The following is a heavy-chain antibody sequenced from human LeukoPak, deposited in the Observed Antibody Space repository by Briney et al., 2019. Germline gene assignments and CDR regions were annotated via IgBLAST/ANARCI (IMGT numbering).Heavy chain of an antibody. CDR2: ITGSTLSI. V-gene: IGHV3-21*01. CDR3: ARDGGSAWFLDY. CDR1: GFTFSSYS. Sequence: GGSLRLSCTASGFTFSSYSMNWVRQAPGKGLEWVSSITGSTLSIYYADSVKGRFTISRDNAKTSLYLQMNSLRAEDTAIYYCARDGGSAWFLDYWGQGTLVTVSS. D-gene: IGHD6-19*01. J-gene: IGHJ4*02.